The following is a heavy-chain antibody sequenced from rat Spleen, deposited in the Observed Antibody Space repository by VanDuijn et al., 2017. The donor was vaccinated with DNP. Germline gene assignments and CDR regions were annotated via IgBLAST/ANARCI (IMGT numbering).Heavy chain of an antibody. Sequence: EVQLVESGGGLVQPGRSLKLSCAASGFTFTDYNMAWVRQAPKKGLEWVATITYDGRHTYYRDSVQGRFTISRDQIKSAVYLQMDNLESEDTATYYCAIDLQTGRAWGQGTSVTVSS. CDR3: AIDLQTGRA. CDR2: ITYDGRHT. CDR1: GFTFTDYN. D-gene: IGHD1-1*01. V-gene: IGHV5-7*01. J-gene: IGHJ4*01.